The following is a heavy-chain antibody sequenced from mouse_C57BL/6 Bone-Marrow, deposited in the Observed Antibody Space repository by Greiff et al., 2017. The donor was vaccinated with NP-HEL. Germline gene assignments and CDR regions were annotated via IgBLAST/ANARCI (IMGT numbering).Heavy chain of an antibody. CDR2: IDPETGGT. D-gene: IGHD1-1*01. CDR3: TRGGTTVVPPAWFAY. CDR1: GYTFTDYE. J-gene: IGHJ3*01. V-gene: IGHV1-15*01. Sequence: VKLLESGAELVRPGASVTLSCKASGYTFTDYEMHWVKQTPVHGLEWIGAIDPETGGTAYNQKFKGKAILTADKSSSTAYMELRSLTSEDSAVYYCTRGGTTVVPPAWFAYWGQGTLVTVSA.